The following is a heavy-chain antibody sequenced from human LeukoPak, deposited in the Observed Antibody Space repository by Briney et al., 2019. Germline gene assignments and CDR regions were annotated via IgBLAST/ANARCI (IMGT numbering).Heavy chain of an antibody. V-gene: IGHV4-34*01. CDR3: ARGAYYYGSGSSVRLDY. D-gene: IGHD3-10*01. CDR1: GGSFSGYY. J-gene: IGHJ4*02. CDR2: INHSGST. Sequence: SETLSLTCAVYGGSFSGYYWSWIRQPPGKGLEWIGEINHSGSTNYDPSLKSRVTISVDTSKNQFSLKLSSVTAADTAVYYCARGAYYYGSGSSVRLDYWGQGTLVTVSS.